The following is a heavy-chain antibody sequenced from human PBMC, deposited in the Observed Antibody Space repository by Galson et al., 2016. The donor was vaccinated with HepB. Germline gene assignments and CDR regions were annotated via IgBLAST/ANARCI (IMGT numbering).Heavy chain of an antibody. CDR2: ISRSTPTI. CDR1: GFIFSSYS. V-gene: IGHV3-48*02. CDR3: ARDPHALDS. Sequence: SLRLSCAASGFIFSSYSMNWVRQAPGKGLEWVSYISRSTPTIYYADSVKGRFTVSRDNAKNSLYLQMSNLRDEDTAVYYCARDPHALDSWGQGTLVTVSS. J-gene: IGHJ4*02.